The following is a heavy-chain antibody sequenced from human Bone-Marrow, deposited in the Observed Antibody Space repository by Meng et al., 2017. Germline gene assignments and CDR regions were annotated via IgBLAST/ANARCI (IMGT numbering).Heavy chain of an antibody. Sequence: LRLSCTVSGGSISSGSYYWSWIRQPAGKGLEWIGRIYTSGSTNYNPSLKSRVTISVDTSKNQFSLKLSSVTAADTAVYYCARTALWFGEFWGSGGDDYWGQGTLVTVSS. CDR1: GGSISSGSYY. V-gene: IGHV4-61*02. CDR2: IYTSGST. CDR3: ARTALWFGEFWGSGGDDY. J-gene: IGHJ4*02. D-gene: IGHD3-10*01.